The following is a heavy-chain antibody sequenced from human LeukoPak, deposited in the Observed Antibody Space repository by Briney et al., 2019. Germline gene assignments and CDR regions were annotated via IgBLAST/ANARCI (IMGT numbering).Heavy chain of an antibody. CDR1: GGSISSYY. V-gene: IGHV4-4*07. D-gene: IGHD2-2*01. Sequence: SETLSLTCTVSGGSISSYYWSWIRQPAGKGLEWIGRIYTSGSTNFNPSPKSRVTMSVDTSKNQFSLKLSSVTAADTAVYYCARDRRLVVPAASYNWFDPWGQGTLVTVSS. CDR2: IYTSGST. J-gene: IGHJ5*02. CDR3: ARDRRLVVPAASYNWFDP.